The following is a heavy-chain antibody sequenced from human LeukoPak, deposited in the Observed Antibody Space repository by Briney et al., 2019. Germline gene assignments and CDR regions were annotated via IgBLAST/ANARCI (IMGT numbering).Heavy chain of an antibody. V-gene: IGHV4-34*01. CDR1: GGSFSGYY. Sequence: PSETLSLTCAVYGGSFSGYYWSWIRQPPGKGLEWIGEINHSGSTNYNPSLKSRVTISVDTSKNQFSLKLSSVTAADTAVYYCARGQRESCSSTSCIYYYGMDVWGQGTTVTVSS. D-gene: IGHD2-2*01. CDR2: INHSGST. J-gene: IGHJ6*02. CDR3: ARGQRESCSSTSCIYYYGMDV.